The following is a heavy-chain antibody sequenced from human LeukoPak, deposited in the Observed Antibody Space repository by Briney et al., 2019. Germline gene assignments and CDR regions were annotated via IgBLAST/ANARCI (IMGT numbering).Heavy chain of an antibody. CDR2: ISSSSSYI. CDR1: WFPFNSHS. D-gene: IGHD5-12*01. Sequence: GSLKLSFSTSWFPFNSHSMNWVRPAPGKGLGWVSSISSSSSYIYYADSVKGRFTISRDNAKNSLYLQMNSLRAEDTAVYYCARDKTGYLSDYWGQGTLVTVSS. CDR3: ARDKTGYLSDY. V-gene: IGHV3-21*01. J-gene: IGHJ4*02.